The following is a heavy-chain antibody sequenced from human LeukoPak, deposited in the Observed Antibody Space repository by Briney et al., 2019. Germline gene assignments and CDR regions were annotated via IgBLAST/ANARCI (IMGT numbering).Heavy chain of an antibody. CDR2: IYHSGST. CDR1: GYSISSGYY. D-gene: IGHD1-26*01. V-gene: IGHV4-38-2*01. CDR3: ARGCGIVGATVHPSDY. Sequence: SETLSLTCAVSGYSISSGYYWGWIRQPPGKRLEWMGSIYHSGSTYYNPSLKSRVSISVATAKNHFSLKLSSVTAADTAVYYCARGCGIVGATVHPSDYWGQGTLVTVSS. J-gene: IGHJ4*02.